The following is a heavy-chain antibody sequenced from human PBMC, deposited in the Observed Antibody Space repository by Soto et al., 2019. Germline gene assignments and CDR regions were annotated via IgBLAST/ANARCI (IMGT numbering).Heavy chain of an antibody. CDR3: ARLPPPGLYYMSMDV. CDR2: INPRNGAT. CDR1: GYSFIAYY. D-gene: IGHD1-26*01. J-gene: IGHJ6*02. Sequence: ASVKVSCKASGYSFIAYYMHWMRQAPGQGPEWMGWINPRNGATNYAQRFQGRVSVTRDTSINTAYLELSRLRSDDTAVYYCARLPPPGLYYMSMDVWGQGTTVTVLL. V-gene: IGHV1-2*02.